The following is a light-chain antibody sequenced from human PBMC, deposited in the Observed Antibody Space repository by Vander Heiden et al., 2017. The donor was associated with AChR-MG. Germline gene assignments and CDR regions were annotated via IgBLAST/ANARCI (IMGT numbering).Light chain of an antibody. CDR1: QSVSSY. J-gene: IGKJ5*01. Sequence: EIVLTQSRATLPLSPGERATLYCRASQSVSSYLAWYQQKPGQAPKILIYDAANSATGIPARFSGSGCGTDFTLTISSLEPEDFAVYYCQQHSNWPPITFGQGTRLEIK. CDR3: QQHSNWPPIT. V-gene: IGKV3-11*01. CDR2: DAA.